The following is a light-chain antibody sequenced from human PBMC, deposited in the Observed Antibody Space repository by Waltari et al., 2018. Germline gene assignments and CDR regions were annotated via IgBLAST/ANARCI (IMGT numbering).Light chain of an antibody. CDR3: QQYNSYWWT. J-gene: IGKJ1*01. V-gene: IGKV1-5*03. Sequence: IQMTQSPSTLSASVGDRVTVTCRASQTIGTYLAWFQRKPGKAPKLLIYEASTLENGVPSRFSGSGSGTEFTLTISSLEPDDFATYYCQQYNSYWWTFGLGTKVEV. CDR1: QTIGTY. CDR2: EAS.